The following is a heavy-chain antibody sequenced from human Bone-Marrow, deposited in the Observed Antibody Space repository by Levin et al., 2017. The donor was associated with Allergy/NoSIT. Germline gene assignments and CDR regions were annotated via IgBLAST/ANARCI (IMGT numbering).Heavy chain of an antibody. J-gene: IGHJ6*02. Sequence: QTLSLTCTLSGFSLSTSGMRVSWIRQPPGKALEWLARIDWDDDKIYRTSLKTRLTISKDTSKNQVVLKLTNMDPVDTATYFCAARGVGFVSHYNGMDVWGQGTTVTVSS. CDR2: IDWDDDK. CDR3: AARGVGFVSHYNGMDV. D-gene: IGHD3-10*01. CDR1: GFSLSTSGMR. V-gene: IGHV2-70*04.